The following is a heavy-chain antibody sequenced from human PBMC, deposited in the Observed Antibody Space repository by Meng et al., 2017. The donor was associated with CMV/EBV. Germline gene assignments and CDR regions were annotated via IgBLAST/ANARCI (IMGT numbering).Heavy chain of an antibody. Sequence: LRLSCTVSGGSISSGDYYWSWIRQPPGKGLEWIGYIYYSGSTYYNPSLKSRVTISVDTSKNQFSLKLSSVTAADTAVYYCARDRGLTGYYTDHWFDPWGQGTLVTVSS. D-gene: IGHD3-9*01. CDR3: ARDRGLTGYYTDHWFDP. J-gene: IGHJ5*02. CDR1: GGSISSGDYY. V-gene: IGHV4-30-4*08. CDR2: IYYSGST.